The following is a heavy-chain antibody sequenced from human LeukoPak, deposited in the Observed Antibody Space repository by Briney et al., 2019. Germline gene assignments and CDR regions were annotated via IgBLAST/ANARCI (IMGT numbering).Heavy chain of an antibody. CDR3: ARVGWIRYYYDSNRGAFRYGMDV. CDR2: IYYSGST. V-gene: IGHV4-59*06. CDR1: GGSISSYY. Sequence: PSETLSLTCTVSGGSISSYYWSWIRQHPGKGLEWIGCIYYSGSTYYNPSLKSRVTISVDTSKNQFSLKLSSVTAADTAVYYCARVGWIRYYYDSNRGAFRYGMDVWGQGTTVTVSS. D-gene: IGHD3-22*01. J-gene: IGHJ6*02.